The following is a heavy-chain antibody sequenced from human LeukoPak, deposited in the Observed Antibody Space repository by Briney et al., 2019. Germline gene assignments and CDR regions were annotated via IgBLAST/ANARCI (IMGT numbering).Heavy chain of an antibody. CDR2: INPNSGGT. CDR1: GYTFTNYG. CDR3: AREAAPYYDILTGYFDAFDI. J-gene: IGHJ3*02. D-gene: IGHD3-9*01. Sequence: ASVKVSCKASGYTFTNYGISWVRQAPGQGLEWMGWINPNSGGTNYAQKFQGRVTMTRDTSISTAYMELSRLRSDDTAVYYCAREAAPYYDILTGYFDAFDIWGQGTMVTVSS. V-gene: IGHV1-2*02.